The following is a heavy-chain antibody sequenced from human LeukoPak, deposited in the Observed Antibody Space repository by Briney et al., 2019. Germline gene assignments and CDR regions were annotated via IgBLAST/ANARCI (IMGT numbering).Heavy chain of an antibody. J-gene: IGHJ4*02. V-gene: IGHV3-53*01. CDR1: GFTVSSNY. D-gene: IGHD1-1*01. Sequence: GGSLRLSCAASGFTVSSNYMSWVRQAPGKGLEWVSVIYSGGSTYYADSVKGRFTISRDNSKNTLYLQMNSLRAEDTAVYYCAKDGSVYTGPYYFDYWGQGTLVTVSS. CDR3: AKDGSVYTGPYYFDY. CDR2: IYSGGST.